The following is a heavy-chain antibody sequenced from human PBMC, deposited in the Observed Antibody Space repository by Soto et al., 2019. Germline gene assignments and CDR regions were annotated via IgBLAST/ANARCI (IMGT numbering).Heavy chain of an antibody. D-gene: IGHD3-9*01. V-gene: IGHV3-23*01. J-gene: IGHJ4*02. CDR2: ISGSGGST. Sequence: EVQLLESGGGLVQPGGSLRLSCAASGFTFSSYAMSWVRQAPGKGLEWVSAISGSGGSTYYADSVKGRFTISRDNSKNTMYLRVKSMGAEDRAVDSCENRRQAYSDRARGYWGQGTLVTVSS. CDR1: GFTFSSYA. CDR3: ENRRQAYSDRARGY.